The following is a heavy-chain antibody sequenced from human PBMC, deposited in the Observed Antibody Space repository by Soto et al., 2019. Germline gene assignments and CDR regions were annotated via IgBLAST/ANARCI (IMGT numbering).Heavy chain of an antibody. J-gene: IGHJ6*03. CDR1: GFTFSSYD. D-gene: IGHD5-12*01. CDR3: AREVATMPGLYYYYYMDV. CDR2: IGTAGDT. V-gene: IGHV3-13*01. Sequence: GGSLRLSCAASGFTFSSYDMHWVRQATGKGLEWVSAIGTAGDTYYPGSVKGRFTISRENAKNSLYLQMNSLRAGDTAVYYCAREVATMPGLYYYYYMDVWGKGTTVTVSS.